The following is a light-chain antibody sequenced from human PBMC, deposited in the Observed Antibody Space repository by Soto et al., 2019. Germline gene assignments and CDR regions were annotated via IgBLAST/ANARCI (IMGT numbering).Light chain of an antibody. CDR3: QQRSNWPMST. J-gene: IGKJ5*01. V-gene: IGKV3-11*01. Sequence: ESVLTQSPATLSLSPWERATLSCRASQSVSSSLAWYQQKPGQAPRLLIYDASNRATGIPARFSGSGSGTDFTLTISSLEPEDFAVYYCQQRSNWPMSTFGQGTRLEIK. CDR2: DAS. CDR1: QSVSSS.